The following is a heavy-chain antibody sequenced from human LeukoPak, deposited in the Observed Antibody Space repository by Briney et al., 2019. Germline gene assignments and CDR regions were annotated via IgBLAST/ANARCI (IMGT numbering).Heavy chain of an antibody. CDR3: ARVWGYCSSTSCSYDAFDI. CDR2: INPSGGST. J-gene: IGHJ3*02. Sequence: ASVKVSCKASGYTFTSYYMHWVRQAPGQGLEWMGIINPSGGSTSYAQKFQGRVTMTRDTSISTAYMELSRLRSDDTAVYYCARVWGYCSSTSCSYDAFDIWGQGTMVTVSS. D-gene: IGHD2-2*01. CDR1: GYTFTSYY. V-gene: IGHV1-46*01.